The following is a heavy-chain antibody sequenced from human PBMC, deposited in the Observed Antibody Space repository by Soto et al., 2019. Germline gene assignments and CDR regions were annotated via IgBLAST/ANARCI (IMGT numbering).Heavy chain of an antibody. V-gene: IGHV1-69*01. J-gene: IGHJ4*02. CDR3: ARGGRQLWQPYYFDY. Sequence: PVKVSCKASGGTFSSYAISWVRQAPGQGLEWMGGIIPICGTANYAQKFQGRVTITADESTSTAYMELSSLRSEDTAVYYCARGGRQLWQPYYFDYWGQGTLVTVSS. CDR1: GGTFSSYA. D-gene: IGHD5-18*01. CDR2: IIPICGTA.